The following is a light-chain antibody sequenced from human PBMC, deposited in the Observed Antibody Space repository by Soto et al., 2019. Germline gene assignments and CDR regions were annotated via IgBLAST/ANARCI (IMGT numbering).Light chain of an antibody. CDR2: LNSDGSH. V-gene: IGLV4-69*01. CDR1: SGHRSYA. CDR3: QTWGTGIKV. Sequence: QAVVTQSPSASASLGASVNLTCTLSSGHRSYAIAWHQQQPEKGPRYLMNLNSDGSHSKGDGIPDRFSGSSSGAERYLTISSLQSEDEADYYCQTWGTGIKVFGGGTKVTVL. J-gene: IGLJ3*02.